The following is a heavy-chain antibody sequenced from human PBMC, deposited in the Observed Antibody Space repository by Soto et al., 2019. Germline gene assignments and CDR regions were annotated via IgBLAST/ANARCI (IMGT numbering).Heavy chain of an antibody. J-gene: IGHJ6*02. Sequence: QVQLVQSGAEVKKPGASVKVSCKASGYTFTSYDINWVRQATGQGLEWMGWMNPNSGNTGYAQKFQGRVTMTRNTSITPADLGRGSRGAEDTAVYYCSRGGGATTGENMDVWGQGTTVTVSS. CDR2: MNPNSGNT. V-gene: IGHV1-8*01. CDR3: SRGGGATTGENMDV. CDR1: GYTFTSYD. D-gene: IGHD3-10*01.